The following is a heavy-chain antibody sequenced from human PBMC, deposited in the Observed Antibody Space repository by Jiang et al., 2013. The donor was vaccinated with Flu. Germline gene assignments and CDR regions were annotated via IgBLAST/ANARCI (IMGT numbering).Heavy chain of an antibody. CDR1: GLTLSTKGVG. D-gene: IGHD3-3*01. CDR3: AHFSSPAYDFWSGAVDH. CDR2: VYWDNDK. J-gene: IGHJ4*02. Sequence: KPTQTLTLTCTVSGLTLSTKGVGVGWIRQSPTKALECLALVYWDNDKRYRPSLRDRLTITKDTSSTRVVLTLADLGPEDSGTYFCAHFSSPAYDFWSGAVDHWGQGIVGLRLL. V-gene: IGHV2-5*06.